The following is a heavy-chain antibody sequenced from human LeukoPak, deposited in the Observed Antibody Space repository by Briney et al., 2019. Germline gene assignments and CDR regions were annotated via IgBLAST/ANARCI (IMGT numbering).Heavy chain of an antibody. V-gene: IGHV1-2*02. J-gene: IGHJ5*02. D-gene: IGHD6-19*01. CDR1: GYTFTGYY. CDR2: INPNSGGT. CDR3: ARDHDSSGWYGGRFDP. Sequence: ASVKVSCKASGYTFTGYYMHWVRQAPGQGLEWMGWINPNSGGTNYAQKFQGRVTMTRDTSISTAYMELSRLRSDDTAVYYCARDHDSSGWYGGRFDPWGQGTLVTVSS.